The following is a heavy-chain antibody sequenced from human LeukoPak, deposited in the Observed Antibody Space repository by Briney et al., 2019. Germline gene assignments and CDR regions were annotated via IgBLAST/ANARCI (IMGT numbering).Heavy chain of an antibody. J-gene: IGHJ4*02. CDR1: GGSFSGYY. CDR2: INHSGST. CDR3: ARRMGYDYVWGSYRHGYYFDY. D-gene: IGHD3-16*02. Sequence: SETLSLTCAVYGGSFSGYYWSWIRQPPGRGLEWIGEINHSGSTNYNPSLKSRVTISVDTSKNQFSLKLSSVTAADTAVYYCARRMGYDYVWGSYRHGYYFDYWGQGTLVTVSP. V-gene: IGHV4-34*01.